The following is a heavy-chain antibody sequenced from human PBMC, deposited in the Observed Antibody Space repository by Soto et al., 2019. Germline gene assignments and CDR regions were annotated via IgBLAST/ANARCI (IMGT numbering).Heavy chain of an antibody. CDR1: GYTFTSYG. CDR3: ARGRDGDS. V-gene: IGHV1-18*01. Sequence: QVHLVQSGAEVKKPGASVKVSCKASGYTFTSYGITWVRQAPGQGLEWMGWISAHNGNTDYAQKLQGRVIMTRDTSTSTADMELRSLISDDAAVHYCARGRDGDSWGQGDLVTVSS. J-gene: IGHJ4*02. CDR2: ISAHNGNT.